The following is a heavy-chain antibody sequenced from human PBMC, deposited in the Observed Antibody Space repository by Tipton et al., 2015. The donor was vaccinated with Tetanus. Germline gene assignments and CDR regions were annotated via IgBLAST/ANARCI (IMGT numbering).Heavy chain of an antibody. D-gene: IGHD7-27*01. V-gene: IGHV3-30*18. CDR3: AKGWGSLDH. J-gene: IGHJ4*02. Sequence: SLRLSCAASGFPFSSYNMHWVRQAPGKGLESVAVISPDGTNQYYSDSVKGRFTISRDNSKNALYLQMNGLRAEDTAVYYCAKGWGSLDHWGQGTLVTVSS. CDR2: ISPDGTNQ. CDR1: GFPFSSYN.